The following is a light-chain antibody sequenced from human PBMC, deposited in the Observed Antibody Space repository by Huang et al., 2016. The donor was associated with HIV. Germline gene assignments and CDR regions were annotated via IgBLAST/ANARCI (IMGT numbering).Light chain of an antibody. V-gene: IGKV1-39*01. CDR3: QQTSSVPLT. J-gene: IGKJ4*01. CDR1: QTISTF. Sequence: DIQMTQSPSSLSASVGDRISSTCRASQTISTFLNWYQQKPGKAPKLLIYAASNLQSGVSSRFSGTGSGTLFTLTVTGLLPDDFATYFCQQTSSVPLTFGGGTKVEMK. CDR2: AAS.